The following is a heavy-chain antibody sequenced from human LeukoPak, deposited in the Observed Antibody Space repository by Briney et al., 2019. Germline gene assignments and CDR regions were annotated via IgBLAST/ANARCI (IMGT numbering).Heavy chain of an antibody. V-gene: IGHV3-30*02. CDR2: IRYDGSNK. Sequence: GGSLRLSCAASGFTFSSYGMHWVRQAPGKGLEWVAFIRYDGSNKHYADSVKGRFTISRDNSKNTLYLQMNSLRAEDTAVYYCASPVGSGWFTPPSYYYYYGMDVWGQGTTVTVSS. J-gene: IGHJ6*02. D-gene: IGHD6-19*01. CDR3: ASPVGSGWFTPPSYYYYYGMDV. CDR1: GFTFSSYG.